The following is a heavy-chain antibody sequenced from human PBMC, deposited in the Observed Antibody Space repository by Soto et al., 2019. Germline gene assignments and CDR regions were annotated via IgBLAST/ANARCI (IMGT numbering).Heavy chain of an antibody. Sequence: QVQLVQSGAEVKKPGSSVKVSCKASGGTFSSYAISWVRQAPGQGLEWMGGSIPIFGTANYGQEFQGRDTTNADESTRMGYMEVSSLAMYDWAVYGCACVGGDDYNRLRDWGQGTMVTVSS. CDR2: SIPIFGTA. V-gene: IGHV1-69*01. D-gene: IGHD4-4*01. CDR3: ACVGGDDYNRLRD. J-gene: IGHJ4*02. CDR1: GGTFSSYA.